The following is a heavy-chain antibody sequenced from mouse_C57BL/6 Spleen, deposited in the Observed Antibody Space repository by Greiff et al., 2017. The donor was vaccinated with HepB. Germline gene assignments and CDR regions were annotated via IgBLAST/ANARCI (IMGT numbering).Heavy chain of an antibody. CDR1: GYTFTSYW. Sequence: ASGYTFTSYWMHWVKQRPGQGLEWIGNINPSNGGTNYNEKFKSKATLTVDKSSSTAYMQLSSLTSEDSAVYYCAREGVTTVALDYWGQGTTLTVSS. CDR2: INPSNGGT. CDR3: AREGVTTVALDY. V-gene: IGHV1-53*01. J-gene: IGHJ2*01. D-gene: IGHD1-1*01.